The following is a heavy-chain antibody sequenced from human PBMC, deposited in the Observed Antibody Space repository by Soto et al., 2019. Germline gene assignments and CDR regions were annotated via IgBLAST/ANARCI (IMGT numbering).Heavy chain of an antibody. CDR3: AQTVNCISTSCYLIREDNWFAP. J-gene: IGHJ5*02. D-gene: IGHD2-2*01. CDR1: GLSLSTSGVG. CDR2: IYWDDDK. V-gene: IGHV2-5*02. Sequence: QITLNESGPTLVKPTQTLTLTCTSPGLSLSTSGVGVGWIRQPPGKALERLALIYWDDDKRYSPSLKSRLTMSKDTSRNQVVLTMTNMDPVDTATYDCAQTVNCISTSCYLIREDNWFAPWGQGTLVTVSS.